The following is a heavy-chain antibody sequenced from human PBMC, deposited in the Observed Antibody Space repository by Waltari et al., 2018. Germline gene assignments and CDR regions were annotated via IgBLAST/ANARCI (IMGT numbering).Heavy chain of an antibody. CDR3: ARDRSRLVRGAFDI. D-gene: IGHD3-9*01. J-gene: IGHJ3*02. CDR2: IIPILGIA. Sequence: QVQLVQSGAEVKKPGSSVKVSCKASGGTFSSYAISWVRQAPGQGLEWMGWIIPILGIANYAQKFQGRVTITADKSTSTAYMELSSLRSEDTAVYYCARDRSRLVRGAFDIWGQGTMVTVSS. V-gene: IGHV1-69*10. CDR1: GGTFSSYA.